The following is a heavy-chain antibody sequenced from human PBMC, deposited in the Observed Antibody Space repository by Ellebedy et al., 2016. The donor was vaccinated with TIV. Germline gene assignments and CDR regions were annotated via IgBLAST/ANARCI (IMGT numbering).Heavy chain of an antibody. V-gene: IGHV1-2*02. Sequence: ASVKVSXXASGYTFTSYGISWVRQAPGQGLEWMGWINPNSGGTNYAQKFQGRVTMTRDTSISTAYMELSRLRSDDTAVYYCARDGVQLERRGDYWGQGTLVTVSS. CDR2: INPNSGGT. J-gene: IGHJ4*02. CDR1: GYTFTSYG. CDR3: ARDGVQLERRGDY. D-gene: IGHD1-1*01.